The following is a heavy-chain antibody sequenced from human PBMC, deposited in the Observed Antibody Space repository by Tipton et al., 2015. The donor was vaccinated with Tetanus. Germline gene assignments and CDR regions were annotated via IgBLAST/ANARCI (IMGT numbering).Heavy chain of an antibody. J-gene: IGHJ4*02. CDR2: INHSGST. V-gene: IGHV4-31*03. D-gene: IGHD5-12*01. Sequence: TLSLTCTVSGGSISSGGYYWGWIRQHPGKGLEWIGEINHSGSTNYNPSLKSRVTISVATSKNQFSLKLSSVTAADTAVYYCVRGLGGGYAGDYWGQGTLVTVSS. CDR3: VRGLGGGYAGDY. CDR1: GGSISSGGYY.